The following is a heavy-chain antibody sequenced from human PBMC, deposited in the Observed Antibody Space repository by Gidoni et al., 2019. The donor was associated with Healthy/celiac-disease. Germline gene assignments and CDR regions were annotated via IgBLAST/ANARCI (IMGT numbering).Heavy chain of an antibody. D-gene: IGHD6-13*01. J-gene: IGHJ5*02. CDR1: GFTFSSYS. CDR2: ISSSSSTI. CDR3: ARESGSSSWYGVGWFDP. Sequence: EVQLVESGGGLVQPGGSLRLSCAASGFTFSSYSMNWVRQAPGKGLEWVSYISSSSSTIYYADSLKGRFTSSRDNAKNSLYRQMNSLRDEDTAVYYCARESGSSSWYGVGWFDPWGQGTLVTVSS. V-gene: IGHV3-48*02.